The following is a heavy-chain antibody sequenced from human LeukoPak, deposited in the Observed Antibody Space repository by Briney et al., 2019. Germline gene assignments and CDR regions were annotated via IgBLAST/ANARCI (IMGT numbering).Heavy chain of an antibody. CDR2: INPSGGST. Sequence: ASVKVSCKASGYTFTTYYLHWVRQAPGQGLEWMGLINPSGGSTSYAQKFQGRVTMTRDTSTSTVYMELSSLRSEVTAVYYCARIIAASATWDYWGQGTLVTVSS. J-gene: IGHJ4*02. D-gene: IGHD6-13*01. CDR1: GYTFTTYY. V-gene: IGHV1-46*01. CDR3: ARIIAASATWDY.